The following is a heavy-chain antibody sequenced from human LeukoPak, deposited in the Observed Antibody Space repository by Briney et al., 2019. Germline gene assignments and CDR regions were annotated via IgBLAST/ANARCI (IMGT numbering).Heavy chain of an antibody. CDR2: ISRSSNTI. CDR3: ARGITMVRGVSDFDY. CDR1: GFTFSSYS. D-gene: IGHD3-10*01. V-gene: IGHV3-48*01. Sequence: PGGSLRLSCAASGFTFSSYSVDWVRQAPGKGLEWVSYISRSSNTIYYADSVKGRFTTSRDNAKNSLYLQMNSLRAEDTAVYYCARGITMVRGVSDFDYWGQGTLVTVSS. J-gene: IGHJ4*02.